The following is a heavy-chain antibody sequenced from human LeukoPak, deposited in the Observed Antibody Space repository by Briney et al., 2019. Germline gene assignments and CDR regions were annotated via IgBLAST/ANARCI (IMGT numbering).Heavy chain of an antibody. D-gene: IGHD4-17*01. CDR3: ARAPTTVTIEYFDY. V-gene: IGHV4-4*07. CDR1: GGSISSYY. J-gene: IGHJ4*02. Sequence: SETLSLTCTVSGGSISSYYWSWIRQPAGKGLEWIGRIHTTGSTNYNPSLKSRVTMSVDKSKNQFSLKLNSVTAADTAVYYCARAPTTVTIEYFDYWDQETLVTVSS. CDR2: IHTTGST.